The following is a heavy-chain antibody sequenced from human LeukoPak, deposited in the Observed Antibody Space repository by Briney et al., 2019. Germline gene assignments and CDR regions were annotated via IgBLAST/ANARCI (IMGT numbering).Heavy chain of an antibody. V-gene: IGHV3-53*01. CDR3: TRSNGGYDGLDV. CDR2: IYPAGST. D-gene: IGHD3-16*01. Sequence: GGSLRLSCAASEFIVTKNYMSWVRQAPGQGLDWVSIIYPAGSTFYADSVKGRFTISRDKSKNTVYLQMNSLRVEDTAVYYCTRSNGGYDGLDVWGQGTMVTVSS. CDR1: EFIVTKNY. J-gene: IGHJ3*01.